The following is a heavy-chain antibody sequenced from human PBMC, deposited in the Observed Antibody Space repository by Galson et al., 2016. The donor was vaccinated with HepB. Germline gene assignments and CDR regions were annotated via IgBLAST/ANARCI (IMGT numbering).Heavy chain of an antibody. CDR3: ARGGGSYFKWYFDL. Sequence: SLRLSCAASGFTFDSYAMGWVRQAPGKGLVWVSIISGSGTSRYLADSLKGRFTISRHNSENTLYLQMNNVGAEDTAVYYCARGGGSYFKWYFDLWGRGTLVAVSS. J-gene: IGHJ2*01. CDR2: ISGSGTSR. D-gene: IGHD1-26*01. V-gene: IGHV3-23*01. CDR1: GFTFDSYA.